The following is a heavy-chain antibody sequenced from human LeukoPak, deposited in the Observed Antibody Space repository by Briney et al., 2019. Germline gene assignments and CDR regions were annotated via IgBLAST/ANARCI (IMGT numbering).Heavy chain of an antibody. CDR2: INHSGST. CDR1: GGSFSGYY. D-gene: IGHD6-19*01. J-gene: IGHJ4*02. CDR3: ARAQYSSGWYYDY. Sequence: SEPLSLTCAVYGGSFSGYYWSWIRQPPGKGLEWIGEINHSGSTNYNPSLKSRVTISVDTSKNQFSLKLSSVTAADTAVYYCARAQYSSGWYYDYWGQGTLVTVSS. V-gene: IGHV4-34*01.